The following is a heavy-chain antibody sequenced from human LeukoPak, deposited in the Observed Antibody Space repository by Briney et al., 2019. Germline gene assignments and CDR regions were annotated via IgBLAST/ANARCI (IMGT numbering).Heavy chain of an antibody. J-gene: IGHJ4*02. D-gene: IGHD3-10*01. CDR2: IHSGGTT. CDR3: AGSAITNLDS. Sequence: GGSLRLSCAASGFTFSHYSMNWVRQAPGKGLEWVSVIHSGGTTYYSDSVKGRFTISRDISKNALFLQMNSLRGDDTAVYYCAGSAITNLDSWGQGNLVTVSS. V-gene: IGHV3-66*01. CDR1: GFTFSHYS.